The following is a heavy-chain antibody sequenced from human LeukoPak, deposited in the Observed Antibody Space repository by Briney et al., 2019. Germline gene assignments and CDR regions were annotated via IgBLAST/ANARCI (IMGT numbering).Heavy chain of an antibody. CDR2: ISSSSSTI. Sequence: GGSLRLSCAASGFTFSSYSMNWVRQAPGKGLEWVSYISSSSSTIYYADSVKGRFTISRDNAKNSLYLQMNSLRAEDTAVYYCARGDYYDSSGYYYYYMDVWGKGTTVTVSS. D-gene: IGHD3-22*01. CDR1: GFTFSSYS. V-gene: IGHV3-48*01. CDR3: ARGDYYDSSGYYYYYMDV. J-gene: IGHJ6*03.